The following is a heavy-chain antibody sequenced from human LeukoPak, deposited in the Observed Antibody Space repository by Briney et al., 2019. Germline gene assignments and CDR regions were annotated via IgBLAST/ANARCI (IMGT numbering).Heavy chain of an antibody. CDR3: ARLDYYDSSRFDY. D-gene: IGHD3-22*01. J-gene: IGHJ4*02. V-gene: IGHV4-59*08. Sequence: PSETLSLTCTVSGGSISSYYWSWIRQPPGKGLEWIGYIYYSCRTNYNPSLKSRVTISVDTSKNQFSLKLSSVTAADTAVYYCARLDYYDSSRFDYWGQGTLVTVSS. CDR1: GGSISSYY. CDR2: IYYSCRT.